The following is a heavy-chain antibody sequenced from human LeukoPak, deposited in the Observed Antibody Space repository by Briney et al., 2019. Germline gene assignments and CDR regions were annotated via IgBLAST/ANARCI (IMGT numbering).Heavy chain of an antibody. CDR3: ARPLRVTMTRGAAFRASSDFDP. D-gene: IGHD3-10*01. CDR2: INPNTGGT. V-gene: IGHV1-2*02. Sequence: ASVKVSCKASGYTFSGYYIHWVRRAPGQGLEWMGWINPNTGGTKYAQRFQDRVTMTRDTSISTAYVEVSRLRYDDTAVYYCARPLRVTMTRGAAFRASSDFDPWGQGTLVTVSS. J-gene: IGHJ5*02. CDR1: GYTFSGYY.